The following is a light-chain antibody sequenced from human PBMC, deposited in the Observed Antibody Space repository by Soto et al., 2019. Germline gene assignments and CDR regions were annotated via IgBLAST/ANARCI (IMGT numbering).Light chain of an antibody. CDR3: SSYTSSSTRV. CDR1: SSDVGGYNY. CDR2: EVS. V-gene: IGLV2-14*01. Sequence: SALTQPASVSGSPGQSITISCTGTSSDVGGYNYVSWYQQYPGKAPKLMIYEVSNRPSGVSNRFSASKSGNTASLTISGLQAEDEADYYCSSYTSSSTRVFGTGTKVTVL. J-gene: IGLJ1*01.